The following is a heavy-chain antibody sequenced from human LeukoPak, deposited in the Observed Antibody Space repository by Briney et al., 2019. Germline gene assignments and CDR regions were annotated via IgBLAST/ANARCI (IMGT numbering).Heavy chain of an antibody. CDR2: IGRKANSDAT. D-gene: IGHD5-18*01. Sequence: PGGSLRLSCAASGFTISDSVMHWVRQASGKAPEWVGRIGRKANSDATAYAASVKGRFTISRDDSKNTAYLQMNSLKTEDTAVYYCTRHHLVGYTYGNSYTVDYWGQGTLVTVSS. V-gene: IGHV3-73*01. CDR3: TRHHLVGYTYGNSYTVDY. J-gene: IGHJ4*02. CDR1: GFTISDSV.